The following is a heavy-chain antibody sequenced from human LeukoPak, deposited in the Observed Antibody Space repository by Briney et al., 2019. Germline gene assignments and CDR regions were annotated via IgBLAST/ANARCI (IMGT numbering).Heavy chain of an antibody. Sequence: PGGSLRLSCAASGFTFSSYAMHWVRQAPGKGLEWVAVISYDGSNKYYADSVKGRFTISRDNSKNTLYLQMNSLRAEDTAVYYCARNYGGNPGAFDIWGQGTMVTVSS. J-gene: IGHJ3*02. CDR1: GFTFSSYA. V-gene: IGHV3-30-3*01. D-gene: IGHD4-23*01. CDR3: ARNYGGNPGAFDI. CDR2: ISYDGSNK.